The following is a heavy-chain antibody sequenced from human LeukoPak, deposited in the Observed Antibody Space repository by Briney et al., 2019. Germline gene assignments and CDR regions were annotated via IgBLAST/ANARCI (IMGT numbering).Heavy chain of an antibody. CDR3: ARVTPHYYGLWYFDL. D-gene: IGHD3-10*01. CDR2: MNPNSGNT. CDR1: GYTFTSYD. V-gene: IGHV1-8*03. J-gene: IGHJ2*01. Sequence: ASVKVSCKASGYTFTSYDINWVRQAPGQGLEWMGWMNPNSGNTGYAQKFQGRVTITRNTSISTAYMELSSLRSEDTAVYYCARVTPHYYGLWYFDLWGRGTLVTVSS.